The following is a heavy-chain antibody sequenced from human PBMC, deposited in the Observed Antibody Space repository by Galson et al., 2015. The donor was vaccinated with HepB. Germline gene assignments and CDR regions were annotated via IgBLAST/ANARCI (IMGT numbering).Heavy chain of an antibody. CDR2: INRFGVA. V-gene: IGHV4-34*01. D-gene: IGHD2-15*01. CDR3: ARGPRYCSGRDCPSGTHDTFDI. CDR1: GGSFNGYH. J-gene: IGHJ3*02. Sequence: LSLTCAVYGGSFNGYHWTWFRQPPGKGLEWIGAINRFGVANYHSSFKSRVTISIDTSKNQFSLKLTSVTAADTAVYYCARGPRYCSGRDCPSGTHDTFDIWGRGTMVTVSS.